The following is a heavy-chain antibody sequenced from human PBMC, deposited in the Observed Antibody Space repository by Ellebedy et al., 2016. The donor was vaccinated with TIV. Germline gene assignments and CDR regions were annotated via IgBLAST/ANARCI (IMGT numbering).Heavy chain of an antibody. V-gene: IGHV1-18*01. CDR1: GYTFSSYD. Sequence: ASVKVSCXASGYTFSSYDISWVRQAPGQGLEWMGWISAYNGNTNYAQKLQGRVTMTTDTSTSTAYMELRSLRSDDTAVYYCARVFWDIVVVPAANPYYYYGMDVWGQGTTVTVSS. J-gene: IGHJ6*02. D-gene: IGHD2-2*01. CDR3: ARVFWDIVVVPAANPYYYYGMDV. CDR2: ISAYNGNT.